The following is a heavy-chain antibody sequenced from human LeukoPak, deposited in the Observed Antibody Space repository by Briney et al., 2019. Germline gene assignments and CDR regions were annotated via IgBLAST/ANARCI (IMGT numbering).Heavy chain of an antibody. Sequence: GGSLSLSCAASGFTFNSYAMTWVRQTPGKGLEWVSSISGSEGRTYYADSVKGRFTISRDNSKNTLYLRMNNLRADDTAVYYCAKGRFSSTVRDFDYWGQGTLVTVSS. CDR3: AKGRFSSTVRDFDY. D-gene: IGHD4-17*01. J-gene: IGHJ4*02. CDR1: GFTFNSYA. CDR2: ISGSEGRT. V-gene: IGHV3-23*01.